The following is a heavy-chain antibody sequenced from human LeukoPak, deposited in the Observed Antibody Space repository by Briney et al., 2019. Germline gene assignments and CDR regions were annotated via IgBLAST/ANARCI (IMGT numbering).Heavy chain of an antibody. Sequence: GGSLRLSCAASGFSVSNNYMSWVRQAPGKGLEWVSVLFSGGNTYYADSVKGRFTISRDNSKNTLYLQMNSLRDEDSAVYYCARDLSLYCSGGSCYSLNYWGQGTLVTVSS. V-gene: IGHV3-53*01. CDR3: ARDLSLYCSGGSCYSLNY. D-gene: IGHD2-15*01. J-gene: IGHJ4*02. CDR1: GFSVSNNY. CDR2: LFSGGNT.